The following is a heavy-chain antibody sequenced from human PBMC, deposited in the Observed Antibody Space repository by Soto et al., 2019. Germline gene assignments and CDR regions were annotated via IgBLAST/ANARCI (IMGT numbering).Heavy chain of an antibody. Sequence: PGGSLRLSCVASGFTFSSYGIHWVRQAPGKGLEWVAVISYDGSNEYYADSVKGRFTISRDNSKNTLYLQMDSLRPEDTAVYYCATEITVAGDFDYWGHGTLVTVSS. J-gene: IGHJ4*01. CDR2: ISYDGSNE. CDR1: GFTFSSYG. D-gene: IGHD6-19*01. CDR3: ATEITVAGDFDY. V-gene: IGHV3-30*03.